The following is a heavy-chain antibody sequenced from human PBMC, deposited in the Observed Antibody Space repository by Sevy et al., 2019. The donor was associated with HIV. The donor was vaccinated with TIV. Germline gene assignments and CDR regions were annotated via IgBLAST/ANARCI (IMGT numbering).Heavy chain of an antibody. Sequence: GGSLRLSCAASGFTFSSYAMSWVRQAPGKGLEWVSAISGSGGSTYYADSVKGRFTISRDNSKNTLYLQMNSLRAEDRAVDYCATAVYYSDSSGYYFGYFDYWGQGTLVTVSS. CDR2: ISGSGGST. CDR3: ATAVYYSDSSGYYFGYFDY. J-gene: IGHJ4*02. V-gene: IGHV3-23*01. CDR1: GFTFSSYA. D-gene: IGHD3-22*01.